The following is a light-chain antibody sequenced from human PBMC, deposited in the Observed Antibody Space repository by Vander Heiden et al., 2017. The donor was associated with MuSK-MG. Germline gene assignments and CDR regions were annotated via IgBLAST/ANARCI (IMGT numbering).Light chain of an antibody. CDR1: QSISSGF. J-gene: IGKJ4*01. Sequence: EIVVTQSPGTLSLSPGERATLSCRASQSISSGFLAWYQQKPGQAPRLLIYGASSRATGIVDRFSGSGSGTDFTLTISRLEPEDFAVYYCQQYHTSPLTFGGGTKVEIK. V-gene: IGKV3-20*01. CDR2: GAS. CDR3: QQYHTSPLT.